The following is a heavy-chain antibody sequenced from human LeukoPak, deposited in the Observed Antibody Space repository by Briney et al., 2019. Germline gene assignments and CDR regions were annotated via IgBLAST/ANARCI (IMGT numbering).Heavy chain of an antibody. CDR3: ARRGDYVWGSYRMYYFDY. Sequence: GESLKISCKGSGHSFTSHWISWVRQMPGKGLEWMGRIDPSDSYTNYSPSFQGHVTISADKSISTAYLQWSSLKASDTAMYYCARRGDYVWGSYRMYYFDYWGQGTLVTVSS. V-gene: IGHV5-10-1*01. CDR2: IDPSDSYT. J-gene: IGHJ4*02. CDR1: GHSFTSHW. D-gene: IGHD3-16*02.